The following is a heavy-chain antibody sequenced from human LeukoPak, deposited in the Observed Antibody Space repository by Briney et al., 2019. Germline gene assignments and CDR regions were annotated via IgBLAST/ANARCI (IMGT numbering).Heavy chain of an antibody. D-gene: IGHD6-13*01. Sequence: GGSLRLSCAASGFTFDDYAMHWVRQAPGKGQEWVSGISWNSGSIGYADSVKGRFTISRDNAKNSLYLQMNSLRAEDTALYYCAKEGGAIAAAAFFDYWGQGTLVTVSS. CDR2: ISWNSGSI. CDR3: AKEGGAIAAAAFFDY. CDR1: GFTFDDYA. J-gene: IGHJ4*02. V-gene: IGHV3-9*01.